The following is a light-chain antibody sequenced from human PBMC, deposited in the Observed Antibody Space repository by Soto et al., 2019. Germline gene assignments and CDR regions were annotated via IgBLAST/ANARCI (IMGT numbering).Light chain of an antibody. CDR2: EVT. J-gene: IGLJ1*01. V-gene: IGLV2-8*01. Sequence: SVLTQPPSASGSPGQSVTISCTGTSXDVGGYNYVSWYQQHPGKAPKLMIYEVTKRPSGVPDRFSGSKSGNTASLTVSGLQAEDEADYFCCSHAGDNTYVFGTGTKV. CDR1: SXDVGGYNY. CDR3: CSHAGDNTYV.